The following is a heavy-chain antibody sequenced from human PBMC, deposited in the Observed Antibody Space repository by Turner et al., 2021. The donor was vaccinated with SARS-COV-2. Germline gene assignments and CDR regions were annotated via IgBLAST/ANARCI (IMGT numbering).Heavy chain of an antibody. V-gene: IGHV4-39*01. CDR3: ARLMDTAMDYYGMDV. D-gene: IGHD5-18*01. Sequence: HLQLHESGPGLVKPAETLSLTCTVSGGSISSSTYYRGWIRQPPGKGLDWIGNIYYSGITYYNPSLKSRVTISVDTSKNQFTLKLSSVTAADTAVYYCARLMDTAMDYYGMDVWGQGTTVTVSS. J-gene: IGHJ6*02. CDR2: IYYSGIT. CDR1: GGSISSSTYY.